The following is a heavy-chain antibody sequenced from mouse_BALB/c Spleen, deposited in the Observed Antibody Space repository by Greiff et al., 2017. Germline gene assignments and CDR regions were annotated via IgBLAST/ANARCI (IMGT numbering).Heavy chain of an antibody. D-gene: IGHD1-1*01. Sequence: VQLQQSGAELVKPGASVKLSCTASGFNIKDTYMHWVKQRPEQGLEWIGRIDPANGNTKYDPKFQGKATITADTSSNTAYLQLSSLTSEDTAVYYCARAGYYGSSTDFDYWGQGTTLTVSS. CDR3: ARAGYYGSSTDFDY. CDR1: GFNIKDTY. V-gene: IGHV14-3*02. J-gene: IGHJ2*01. CDR2: IDPANGNT.